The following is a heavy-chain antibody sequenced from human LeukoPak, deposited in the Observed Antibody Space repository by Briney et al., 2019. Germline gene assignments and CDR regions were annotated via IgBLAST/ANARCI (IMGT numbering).Heavy chain of an antibody. J-gene: IGHJ6*03. CDR3: ARQQGSGSYYRYYYYYYMDV. CDR1: GYSFTSHW. V-gene: IGHV5-51*01. Sequence: GGSLKISCKGSGYSFTSHWIGWVRQMPGKGLEWMGIIYPGDSDTRYSPSFQGQVTISADKSISTAYLQWSSLKASDTAMYYCARQQGSGSYYRYYYYYYMDVWGKGTTVTVSS. D-gene: IGHD3-10*01. CDR2: IYPGDSDT.